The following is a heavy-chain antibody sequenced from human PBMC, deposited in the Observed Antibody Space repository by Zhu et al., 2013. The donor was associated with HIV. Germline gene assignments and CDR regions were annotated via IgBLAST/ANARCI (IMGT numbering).Heavy chain of an antibody. Sequence: QVQLVQSRAEVKNPGASVKVSCETSGFIFTAYYVHWVRQAPGQGLEWMGCINLDNGATHFTQDFQGRLIMSRDTSTKTVYMELNRLTSDDTAVYFCVRDETESQLNAFDVWGQGTLVTV. CDR2: INLDNGAT. CDR1: GFIFTAYY. V-gene: IGHV1-2*02. D-gene: IGHD5-18*01. J-gene: IGHJ3*01. CDR3: VRDETESQLNAFDV.